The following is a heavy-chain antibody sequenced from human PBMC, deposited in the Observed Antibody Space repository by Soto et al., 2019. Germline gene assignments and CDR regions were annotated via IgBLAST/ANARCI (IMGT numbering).Heavy chain of an antibody. CDR3: ARGSGRWQRFIVY. CDR2: INHSGNT. Sequence: PSETLSLTCAVYGESFDGYYWIWIRQSPGKGLEWIGEINHSGNTNYNPSLKSRVNMSADTSKNQFSLRLTSLTAADTAVYYCARGSGRWQRFIVYWGQGTPVTVSS. V-gene: IGHV4-34*01. D-gene: IGHD5-12*01. J-gene: IGHJ4*02. CDR1: GESFDGYY.